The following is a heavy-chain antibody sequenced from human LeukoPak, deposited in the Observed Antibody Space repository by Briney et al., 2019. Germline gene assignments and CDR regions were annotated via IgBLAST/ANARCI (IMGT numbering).Heavy chain of an antibody. D-gene: IGHD3-10*01. CDR2: IYYSGST. CDR3: ARRYRITMVRRNNWFDP. Sequence: PGGSLRLSCAASGFTFSDYYMSWIRQPPGKGLEWIGSIYYSGSTYYNPSLKSRVTISVDTSKNQFSLKLSSVTAADTAVYYCARRYRITMVRRNNWFDPWGQGTLVTVSS. J-gene: IGHJ5*02. CDR1: GFTFSDYY. V-gene: IGHV4-39*01.